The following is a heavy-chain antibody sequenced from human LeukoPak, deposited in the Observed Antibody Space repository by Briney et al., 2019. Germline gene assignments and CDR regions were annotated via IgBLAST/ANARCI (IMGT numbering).Heavy chain of an antibody. Sequence: SETLSLTCTVSGGSISSYYWSWIRQPPGKGLEWIGYIYYSGSTNYNPSLKSRVAISVDTSKNQFSLKLSSVTAADTAVYYCARGLMGEMDDYWGQGTLVTVSS. J-gene: IGHJ4*02. D-gene: IGHD5-24*01. V-gene: IGHV4-59*01. CDR3: ARGLMGEMDDY. CDR2: IYYSGST. CDR1: GGSISSYY.